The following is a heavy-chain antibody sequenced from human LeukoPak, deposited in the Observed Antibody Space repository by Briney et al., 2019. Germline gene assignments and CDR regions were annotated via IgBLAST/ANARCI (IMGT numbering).Heavy chain of an antibody. CDR2: IKQDGSDK. J-gene: IGHJ4*02. CDR3: ARDKIVGATYFDD. Sequence: GGSLRLSCAASGFTFSRYWMAWVRQAPGKGLEWVANIKQDGSDKNYVDSVKGRFTIFRDNAKNLMYLQMNCLRAEDTAVYYCARDKIVGATYFDDWGQGTLVTVSS. V-gene: IGHV3-7*01. D-gene: IGHD1-26*01. CDR1: GFTFSRYW.